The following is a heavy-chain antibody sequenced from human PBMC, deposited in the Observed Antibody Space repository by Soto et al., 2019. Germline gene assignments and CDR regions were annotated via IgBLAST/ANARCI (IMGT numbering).Heavy chain of an antibody. CDR1: GFTFSSYD. J-gene: IGHJ6*03. Sequence: GGSLRLSCAASGFTFSSYDMHWVRQATGKGLEWVSAIGTAGDTYYPGSVKGRFTISRENAKNPLYLQMNSLRAGDTAVYYCARGLRVPPTKAHYLDVWGKGTTVTVSS. D-gene: IGHD2-2*01. CDR3: ARGLRVPPTKAHYLDV. CDR2: IGTAGDT. V-gene: IGHV3-13*01.